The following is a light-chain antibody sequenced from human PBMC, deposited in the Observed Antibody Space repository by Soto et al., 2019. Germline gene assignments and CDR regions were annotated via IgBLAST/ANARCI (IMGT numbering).Light chain of an antibody. CDR3: HQYDNWPPGYT. CDR2: GAS. CDR1: QSVSSTY. J-gene: IGKJ2*01. V-gene: IGKV3D-15*01. Sequence: EIVLTQSPGTLSLSPGERATLSCRASQSVSSTYLAWYQQQPGQAPRLLIYGASNRATGIPARFSGSGSGTEFSLTISSLQSEDFAVYYCHQYDNWPPGYTFGQGTKVDIK.